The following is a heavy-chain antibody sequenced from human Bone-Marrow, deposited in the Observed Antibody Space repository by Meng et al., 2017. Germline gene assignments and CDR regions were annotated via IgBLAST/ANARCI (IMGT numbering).Heavy chain of an antibody. CDR1: GGSISSGGYD. D-gene: IGHD3-10*01. V-gene: IGHV4-31*01. J-gene: IGHJ5*02. CDR2: IYYSGRT. Sequence: SATLSLTCTVSGGSISSGGYDWSWIRQPPGKGLEWIGYIYYSGRTYYNPSLKSLVTISVDTSKNQFALKLSSVTAADTAVYYCAREFALWFGELLLHGWFDPWGQGTLVTVSS. CDR3: AREFALWFGELLLHGWFDP.